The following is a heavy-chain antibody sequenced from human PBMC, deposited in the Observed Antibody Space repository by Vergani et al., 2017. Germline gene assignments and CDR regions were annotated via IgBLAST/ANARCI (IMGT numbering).Heavy chain of an antibody. CDR1: GGSISSGDYY. D-gene: IGHD4-23*01. V-gene: IGHV4-30-4*08. Sequence: QVQLQESGPGLVKPSQTLSLTCTVSGGSISSGDYYWSWIRQPPGKGLDWIGYIYYSGSTYYNPSLKSRVTISVDTSKNQFSLKLSSVTAADTAVYYCARARTVVTGPDNWFDPWGQGTLVTVSS. CDR3: ARARTVVTGPDNWFDP. CDR2: IYYSGST. J-gene: IGHJ5*02.